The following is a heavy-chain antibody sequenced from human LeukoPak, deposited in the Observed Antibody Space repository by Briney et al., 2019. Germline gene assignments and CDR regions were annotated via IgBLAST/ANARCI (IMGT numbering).Heavy chain of an antibody. V-gene: IGHV3-33*01. CDR1: GFTFSSYG. D-gene: IGHD2-2*01. CDR2: IWYDGSNK. Sequence: GGSLRLSCAAAGFTFSSYGMQWVRQAQGKGVEWVAVIWYDGSNKYYADSVKCRFTISRDNSKHTLYLQMNSLRAEDTAVYYCARDQGYCSSTSCYRAYDAFDIWGQGTMVTVSS. CDR3: ARDQGYCSSTSCYRAYDAFDI. J-gene: IGHJ3*02.